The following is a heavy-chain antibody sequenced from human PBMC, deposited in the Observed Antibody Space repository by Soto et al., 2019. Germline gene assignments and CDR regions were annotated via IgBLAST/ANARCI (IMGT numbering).Heavy chain of an antibody. D-gene: IGHD3-10*01. CDR1: GFTFKSHA. J-gene: IGHJ6*02. CDR3: TTGVRGEGIVAYHYSGMAV. Sequence: GGSLRLSCAASGFTFKSHAMHWVRQAPGKGLEWVAVISYDGNEKYYADSVKGRFTISRDSSKNTVFLETNSLRAEDTAVYYCTTGVRGEGIVAYHYSGMAVWGQGTTVPVS. V-gene: IGHV3-30-3*01. CDR2: ISYDGNEK.